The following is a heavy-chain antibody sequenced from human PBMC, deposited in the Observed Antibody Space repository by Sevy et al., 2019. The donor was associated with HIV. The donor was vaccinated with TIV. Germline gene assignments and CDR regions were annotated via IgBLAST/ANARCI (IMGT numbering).Heavy chain of an antibody. CDR3: AKVFGIVVVPAAAGSDY. Sequence: GGSLRLSCAASGFTFSSYAMSWVRQAPGKGLEWVSAISGSGGSTYYADSVKGRFTISRDNSKNTLYLQMNSLRAEDTAVYYCAKVFGIVVVPAAAGSDYWGQGTLVTVSS. D-gene: IGHD2-2*01. CDR2: ISGSGGST. V-gene: IGHV3-23*01. CDR1: GFTFSSYA. J-gene: IGHJ4*02.